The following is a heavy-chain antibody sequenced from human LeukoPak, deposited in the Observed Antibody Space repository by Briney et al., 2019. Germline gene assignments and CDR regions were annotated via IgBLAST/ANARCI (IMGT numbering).Heavy chain of an antibody. J-gene: IGHJ5*02. D-gene: IGHD3-9*01. CDR3: ARGLRVLRYFDWLSGNWFDP. Sequence: SETLSLTCAVYGGSFSGYYWSWIRQPPGKGLEWIGEINHSGSTNYNPSLKSRVTISVDTSKNQFSLKLSSVTAADTAVCYCARGLRVLRYFDWLSGNWFDPWGQGTLVTVSS. CDR2: INHSGST. V-gene: IGHV4-34*01. CDR1: GGSFSGYY.